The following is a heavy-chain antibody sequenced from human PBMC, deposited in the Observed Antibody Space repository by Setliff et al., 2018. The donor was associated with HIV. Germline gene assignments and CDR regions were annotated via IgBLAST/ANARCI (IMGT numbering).Heavy chain of an antibody. CDR3: ARDLGQHLAFDY. V-gene: IGHV3-33*01. CDR1: GFTFSSYG. D-gene: IGHD6-13*01. Sequence: PGGSLRLSCAASGFTFSSYGMHWVRQAPGKGLEWVAVIWYDGSNKYYADSVKGRFTISRDNSKNTLYLQMNSLRAEDTALYYCARDLGQHLAFDYWGQGTLVTVSS. CDR2: IWYDGSNK. J-gene: IGHJ4*02.